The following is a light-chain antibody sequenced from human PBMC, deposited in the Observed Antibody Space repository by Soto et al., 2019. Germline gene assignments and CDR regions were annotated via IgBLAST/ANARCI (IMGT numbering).Light chain of an antibody. CDR2: ATS. CDR3: QQYGDWPLT. V-gene: IGKV3-15*01. J-gene: IGKJ4*01. CDR1: PSVGNN. Sequence: EIVLTQSPATLSVSPGERATLSCRASPSVGNNFAWSQQKPGQAHRLLIFATSTRAPGVPARFSGSGSGTEFTLTISSLQSEDFAVYYCQQYGDWPLTFGGGAKVELE.